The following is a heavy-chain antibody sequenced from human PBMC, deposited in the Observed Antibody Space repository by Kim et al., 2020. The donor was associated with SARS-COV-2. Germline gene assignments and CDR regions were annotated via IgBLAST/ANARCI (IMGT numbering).Heavy chain of an antibody. CDR2: INPSGGST. Sequence: ASVKVSCKASGYTFTSYYMHWVRQAPGQGLEWMGIINPSGGSTSYAQKSQGRVTMTRDTSTSRVYMELSSLRSEDTAVYYCARDLSRFVDLWGIVGASPLSNGMDVWGQGTTVTVSS. J-gene: IGHJ6*02. D-gene: IGHD1-26*01. CDR1: GYTFTSYY. V-gene: IGHV1-46*01. CDR3: ARDLSRFVDLWGIVGASPLSNGMDV.